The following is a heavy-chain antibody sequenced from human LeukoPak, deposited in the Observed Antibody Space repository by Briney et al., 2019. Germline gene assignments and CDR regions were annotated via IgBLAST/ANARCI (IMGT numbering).Heavy chain of an antibody. CDR3: ASPQGELPVYAFVT. J-gene: IGHJ3*02. CDR1: GFTFSNYW. CDR2: IKQDGSEK. V-gene: IGHV3-7*01. D-gene: IGHD1-26*01. Sequence: GGSLRLSCTASGFTFSNYWMSWVRQAPGKGLEWVANIKQDGSEKYYVDSVKGRFIISRDNAKNSLYLQMNSLRAEDTAVYYCASPQGELPVYAFVTWGQGTMVPVSS.